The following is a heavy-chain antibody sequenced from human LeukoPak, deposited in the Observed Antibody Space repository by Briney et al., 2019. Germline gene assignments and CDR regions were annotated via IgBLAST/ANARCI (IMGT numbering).Heavy chain of an antibody. CDR3: AREWSSSSGDNWFDP. CDR2: MNPNSGNT. V-gene: IGHV1-8*03. Sequence: ASVKVSCKASGCTFTSYDINWVRQATGQGLEWMGWMNPNSGNTGYAQKFQGRVTITRNTSISTAYMELSSLRSEDTAVYYCAREWSSSSGDNWFDPWGQGTLVTVSS. CDR1: GCTFTSYD. D-gene: IGHD6-6*01. J-gene: IGHJ5*02.